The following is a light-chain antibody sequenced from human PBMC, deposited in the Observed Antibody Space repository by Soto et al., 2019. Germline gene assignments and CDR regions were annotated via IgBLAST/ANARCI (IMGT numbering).Light chain of an antibody. CDR2: GAS. J-gene: IGKJ1*01. Sequence: EIVLTQSPGTLSLSPGERATLSCRTSQSVSNNYLAWYQQKPGQAPRLLIYGASSRATGIPDRFSGSGSGTDFTLIISRLEREVVAVYYCQQYSSLWTFGQGTKVEIK. V-gene: IGKV3-20*01. CDR3: QQYSSLWT. CDR1: QSVSNNY.